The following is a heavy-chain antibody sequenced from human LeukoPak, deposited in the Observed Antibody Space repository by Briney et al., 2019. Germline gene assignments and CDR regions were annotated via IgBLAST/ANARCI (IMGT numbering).Heavy chain of an antibody. J-gene: IGHJ4*02. D-gene: IGHD3-3*01. CDR3: AKDPPYYDFWSGYYQDQTLLDY. Sequence: ASVKVSCKASGYTFTSYYMHWVRQAPGQGLEWMGIINPSGGSTSYAQKFQGRVTMTRDTSTSTVYMELSSLRSEDTAVYYCAKDPPYYDFWSGYYQDQTLLDYWGQGTLVTVSS. V-gene: IGHV1-46*01. CDR2: INPSGGST. CDR1: GYTFTSYY.